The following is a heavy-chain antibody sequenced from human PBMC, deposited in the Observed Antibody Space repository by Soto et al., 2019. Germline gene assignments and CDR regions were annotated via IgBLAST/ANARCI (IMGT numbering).Heavy chain of an antibody. D-gene: IGHD6-19*01. J-gene: IGHJ5*02. CDR1: GFAFGSYW. Sequence: LILSCGASGFAFGSYWMGWVRQAPVKGLEWVAYINQGGSETYYVDSVRGRFTVSRDNARNSLDLQMNSLRADDTAVYYCARGSLYSSVWLNWFDPWGRGTLVTVSS. CDR2: INQGGSET. V-gene: IGHV3-7*03. CDR3: ARGSLYSSVWLNWFDP.